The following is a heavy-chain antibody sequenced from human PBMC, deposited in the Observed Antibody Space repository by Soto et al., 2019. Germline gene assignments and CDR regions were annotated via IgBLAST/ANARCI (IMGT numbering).Heavy chain of an antibody. CDR3: ARQYYDFWSGSHPYYYYMDV. Sequence: SETLSLTCTVSGGSISSYYWSWIRQPPGKGLEWIGYIYYSGSTNYNPSLKSRVTISVDTSKNQFSLKLSSVTAADTAVYYCARQYYDFWSGSHPYYYYMDVWGKGTTVTVSS. V-gene: IGHV4-59*08. J-gene: IGHJ6*03. D-gene: IGHD3-3*01. CDR1: GGSISSYY. CDR2: IYYSGST.